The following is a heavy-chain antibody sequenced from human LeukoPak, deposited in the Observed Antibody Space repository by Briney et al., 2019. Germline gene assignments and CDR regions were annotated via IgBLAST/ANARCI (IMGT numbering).Heavy chain of an antibody. Sequence: SETLSLTCTVSGGSISSYYWSWIRQPAGKELEWIGYIYYSGSTNYNPSLKSRVTISVATSKNQFSLKLSPVTAADTAVYYCAKEGYGGNTAEIWGQGTLVTVSS. J-gene: IGHJ4*02. CDR3: AKEGYGGNTAEI. CDR2: IYYSGST. V-gene: IGHV4-59*01. D-gene: IGHD4-23*01. CDR1: GGSISSYY.